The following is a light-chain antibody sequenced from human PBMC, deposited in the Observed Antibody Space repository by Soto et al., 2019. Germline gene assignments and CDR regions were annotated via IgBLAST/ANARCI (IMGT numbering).Light chain of an antibody. CDR1: RSIGTL. CDR2: KAS. Sequence: DIQMTQSPSTLSAAVGERVTITCRASRSIGTLLSWYHQKPVKGPKLLLYKASGLEIGFRSMFGGSGSGTELTLTISSLQPDDYATYYCQQYHNYSPLTFGGGTKVDIK. J-gene: IGKJ4*01. V-gene: IGKV1-5*03. CDR3: QQYHNYSPLT.